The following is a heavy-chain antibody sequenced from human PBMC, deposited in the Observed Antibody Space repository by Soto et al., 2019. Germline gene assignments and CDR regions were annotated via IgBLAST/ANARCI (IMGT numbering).Heavy chain of an antibody. Sequence: QVQLQESGPGLVKPSGTLSLTCTISGVSISSGKWWSWVRQPPVEALEWIGEIFHTGNTDYKPSLKSRVSILVDKSKNQFSLNLDSVNAADTAVYYCARNLFDSRGYPPEVWGQGILVTVSS. J-gene: IGHJ4*02. CDR1: GVSISSGKW. CDR2: IFHTGNT. V-gene: IGHV4-4*02. D-gene: IGHD3-22*01. CDR3: ARNLFDSRGYPPEV.